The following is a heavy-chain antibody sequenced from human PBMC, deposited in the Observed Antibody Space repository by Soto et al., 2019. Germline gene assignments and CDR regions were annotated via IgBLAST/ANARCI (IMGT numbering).Heavy chain of an antibody. V-gene: IGHV4-30-4*01. Sequence: QLQLRESGPGLVKPSETLSLTCTVSGGSISGGVGGLYYWSWIRQPPGKGLEWIGYIYDSGSTYSNPSLTSRVTISVDTSKYQFSLRLSSVTAADTAVYYCAREVIPLTTDWYFDLWGRGTLVTVSA. J-gene: IGHJ2*01. CDR3: AREVIPLTTDWYFDL. CDR1: GGSISGGVGGLYY. CDR2: IYDSGST. D-gene: IGHD4-17*01.